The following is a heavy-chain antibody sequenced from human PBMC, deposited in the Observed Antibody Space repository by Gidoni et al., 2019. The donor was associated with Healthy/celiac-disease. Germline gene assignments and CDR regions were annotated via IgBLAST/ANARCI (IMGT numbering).Heavy chain of an antibody. CDR3: ARVVGSYYPLLEG. V-gene: IGHV1-2*02. Sequence: QVQLVQSGAEVKKPGASVKVSCKASGYTCTGYYTHWVLPAPGKGLEWMGGINPNSGGTNYAQKFQGRVTMTRDTSISTAYMELSRLRSDDTAVYYCARVVGSYYPLLEGWGQGTLVTVSS. J-gene: IGHJ4*02. D-gene: IGHD1-26*01. CDR1: GYTCTGYY. CDR2: INPNSGGT.